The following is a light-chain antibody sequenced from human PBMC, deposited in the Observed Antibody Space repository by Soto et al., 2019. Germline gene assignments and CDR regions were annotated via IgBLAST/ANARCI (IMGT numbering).Light chain of an antibody. J-gene: IGKJ4*01. CDR3: QQYDNLPLT. V-gene: IGKV1-33*01. Sequence: DIQMTQSPSSLSASVGDRVTITCQASQDISNYLNWYQQKPGKAPKLLLYDASNLETGVPSRFSGSGSGTDFPFTISSRQPEDIATYYCQQYDNLPLTFGGGTKVEIK. CDR2: DAS. CDR1: QDISNY.